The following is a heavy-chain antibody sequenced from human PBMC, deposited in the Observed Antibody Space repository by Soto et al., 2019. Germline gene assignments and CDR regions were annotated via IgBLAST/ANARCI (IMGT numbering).Heavy chain of an antibody. V-gene: IGHV4-59*01. CDR3: VGANWNYGFDY. CDR1: GGSISSYY. CDR2: IYYSGST. D-gene: IGHD1-7*01. J-gene: IGHJ4*02. Sequence: QVQLQESGPGLVKPSETLSLTCTVSGGSISSYYWIWIRQPPGKGLEWIGYIYYSGSTNYNPSLRSLVTMSVDMSKNQFSLKLSSVTAADTAVYYFVGANWNYGFDYWGQGTLVTVSS.